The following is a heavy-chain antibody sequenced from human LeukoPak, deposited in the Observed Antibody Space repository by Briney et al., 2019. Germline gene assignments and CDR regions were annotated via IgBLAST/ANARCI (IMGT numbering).Heavy chain of an antibody. CDR2: ISGYNGNS. J-gene: IGHJ5*02. CDR3: VRIGCSSTSCYGNSVDP. Sequence: ASVKVSCKASGYRFTSYGISWVRQAPGQGLEWMGWISGYNGNSLYAQKFQGRVTMTTDTSASTAYMELRSLRSDDTAVYYCVRIGCSSTSCYGNSVDPWGQGTLVTVSS. CDR1: GYRFTSYG. D-gene: IGHD2-2*01. V-gene: IGHV1-18*01.